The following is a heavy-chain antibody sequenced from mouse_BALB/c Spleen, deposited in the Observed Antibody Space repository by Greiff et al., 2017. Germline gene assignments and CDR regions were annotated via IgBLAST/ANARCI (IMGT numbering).Heavy chain of an antibody. D-gene: IGHD2-1*01. CDR3: ARDSFYGNYPYYAMDY. J-gene: IGHJ4*01. V-gene: IGHV2-6-7*01. CDR1: GFSLTGYG. CDR2: IWGDGST. Sequence: VQLQQSGPGLVAPSQSLSITCTVSGFSLTGYGVNWVRQPPGKGLEWLGMIWGDGSTDYNSALKSRLSISKDNSKSQVFLKMNSLQTDDTARYYCARDSFYGNYPYYAMDYWGQGTSVTVSS.